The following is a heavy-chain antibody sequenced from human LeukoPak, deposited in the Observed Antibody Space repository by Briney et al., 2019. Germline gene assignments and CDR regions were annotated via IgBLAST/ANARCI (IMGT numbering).Heavy chain of an antibody. CDR3: AASARRFLEWSPPDY. V-gene: IGHV1-58*02. J-gene: IGHJ4*02. D-gene: IGHD3-3*01. CDR1: GYTFTSYA. CDR2: IVVGSGNT. Sequence: SVKVSCKASGYTFTSYAMNWVRQARGQRLEWIGWIVVGSGNTNYAQKFQERVTITRDKSTSTAYMELSSLRSEDTAVYYCAASARRFLEWSPPDYWGQGTLVTVSS.